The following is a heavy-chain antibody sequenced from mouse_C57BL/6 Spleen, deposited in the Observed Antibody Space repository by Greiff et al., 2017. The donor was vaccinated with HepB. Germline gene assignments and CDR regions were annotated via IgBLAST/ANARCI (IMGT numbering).Heavy chain of an antibody. Sequence: QVQLKQSGPGLVQPSQSLSITCTVSGFSLTSYGVHWVRQSPGKGLEWLGVIWSGGSTDYNAAFISRLSISKDNSKSQVFFKMNSLQADDTAIYYCARNGGDYYGSSFSWFAYWGQGTLVTVSA. CDR3: ARNGGDYYGSSFSWFAY. V-gene: IGHV2-2*01. CDR2: IWSGGST. D-gene: IGHD1-1*01. CDR1: GFSLTSYG. J-gene: IGHJ3*01.